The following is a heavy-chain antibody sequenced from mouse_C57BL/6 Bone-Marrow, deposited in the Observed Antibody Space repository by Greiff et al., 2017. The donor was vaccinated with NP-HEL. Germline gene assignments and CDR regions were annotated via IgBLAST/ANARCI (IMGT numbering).Heavy chain of an antibody. V-gene: IGHV1-50*01. Sequence: VQLQQPGAELVKPGASVKLSCKASGYTFTSYWMQWVKQRPGQGLEWIGEIDPSDSYTNYNQKFKGKATLTVDTSSSTAYMQLSSLTSEDSAVYYCARITTVVAPRAMDYWGQGTSVTVSS. CDR3: ARITTVVAPRAMDY. J-gene: IGHJ4*01. CDR1: GYTFTSYW. CDR2: IDPSDSYT. D-gene: IGHD1-1*01.